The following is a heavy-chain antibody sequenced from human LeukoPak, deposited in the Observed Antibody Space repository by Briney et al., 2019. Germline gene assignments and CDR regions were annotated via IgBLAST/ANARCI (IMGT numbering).Heavy chain of an antibody. J-gene: IGHJ4*02. CDR2: ISSSGSTI. Sequence: PGGSLRLSCAASGFTFSDYYMSWIRQAPGKGLEWVSYISSSGSTIYYADSVKGRFTISRDNAKNSLYLQMNSLRAEDTAAYYCARDGSYYDILTGTLDYWGQGTLVTVSS. D-gene: IGHD3-9*01. V-gene: IGHV3-11*01. CDR3: ARDGSYYDILTGTLDY. CDR1: GFTFSDYY.